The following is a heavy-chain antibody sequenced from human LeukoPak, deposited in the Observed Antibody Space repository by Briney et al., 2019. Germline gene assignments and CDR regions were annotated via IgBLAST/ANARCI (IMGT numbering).Heavy chain of an antibody. V-gene: IGHV3-23*01. J-gene: IGHJ4*02. CDR1: GFTFSSSA. CDR3: ARYCSFGVCYDYFDY. CDR2: ISGSGGST. Sequence: GGSLRLSCAASGFTFSSSAMSWVRQAPGKGLEWVSSISGSGGSTYYADSVKGRFTISRDSSKNTMFLQMNSLRVEDTAVYYCARYCSFGVCYDYFDYWGQGTLVSVSS. D-gene: IGHD2-15*01.